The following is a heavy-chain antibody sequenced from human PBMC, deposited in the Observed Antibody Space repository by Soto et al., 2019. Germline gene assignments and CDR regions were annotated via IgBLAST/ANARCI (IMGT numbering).Heavy chain of an antibody. D-gene: IGHD3-22*01. CDR3: ACDYYDSSGYYNFDY. CDR2: IIPILGIA. Sequence: ASVKVSCKASGGTFSSYSINWVRQAPGQGLEWMGRIIPILGIANYAQKFQGRVTITADKSTTTAYMELSSLRSEDTAVYYCACDYYDSSGYYNFDYWGQGTLVTVSS. J-gene: IGHJ4*02. CDR1: GGTFSSYS. V-gene: IGHV1-69*02.